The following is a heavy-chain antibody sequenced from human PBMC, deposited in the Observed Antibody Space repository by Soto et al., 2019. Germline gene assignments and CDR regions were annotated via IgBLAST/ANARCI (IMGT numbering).Heavy chain of an antibody. Sequence: GASVKVSCKASGYTFTSYDINWVRQATGQGLEWMGWMNPNSGNTGYAQKFQGRVTMTRNTSISTAYMELSSLRSEDTAVYYCASVGIAAAGTYYYGMDVWGQGTTVTVSS. CDR2: MNPNSGNT. CDR1: GYTFTSYD. J-gene: IGHJ6*02. D-gene: IGHD6-13*01. CDR3: ASVGIAAAGTYYYGMDV. V-gene: IGHV1-8*01.